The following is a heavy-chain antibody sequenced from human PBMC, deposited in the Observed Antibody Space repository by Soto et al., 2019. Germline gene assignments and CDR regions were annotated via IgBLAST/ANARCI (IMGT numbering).Heavy chain of an antibody. V-gene: IGHV3-11*01. CDR3: ARGREYYDFWTRMGGAFDI. CDR2: ISSSGSTI. CDR1: GFTFSDYY. D-gene: IGHD3-3*01. J-gene: IGHJ3*02. Sequence: PGGSLRLSCAASGFTFSDYYMSWIRQAPGKGLEWVSYISSSGSTIYYADSVKGRFTISRDNAKNSLYLQMNSLGAEDTAVYYCARGREYYDFWTRMGGAFDIWGQGTMVTVSS.